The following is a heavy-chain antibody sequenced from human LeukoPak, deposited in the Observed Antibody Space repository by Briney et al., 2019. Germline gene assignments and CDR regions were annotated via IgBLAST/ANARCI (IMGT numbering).Heavy chain of an antibody. Sequence: GSLRLSCAAYGCTFSNYAMHCVRQAPGKGLEYVSAISSNGGSTYYANSVKGRFTISRDNSKNTLYLQMGSLRAEDMAVYYCARGDVVVTGPFDYWGQGTLVTVSS. CDR1: GCTFSNYA. CDR2: ISSNGGST. CDR3: ARGDVVVTGPFDY. J-gene: IGHJ4*02. D-gene: IGHD2-2*01. V-gene: IGHV3-64*01.